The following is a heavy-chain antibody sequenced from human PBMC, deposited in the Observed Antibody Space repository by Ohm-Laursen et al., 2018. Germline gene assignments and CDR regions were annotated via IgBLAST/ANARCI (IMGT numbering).Heavy chain of an antibody. CDR1: GFTFSGSA. V-gene: IGHV3-15*01. J-gene: IGHJ4*02. CDR3: TTDRGITARPVFDS. CDR2: IKSKAHGGTT. D-gene: IGHD6-6*01. Sequence: SLRLSCTASGFTFSGSAMHWVRQAPGKGLEWVGRIKSKAHGGTTDYAAPVKVRFTISRDDSKNTLYLQMNSLKTEDTAVYFCTTDRGITARPVFDSWGQGTLVTVSS.